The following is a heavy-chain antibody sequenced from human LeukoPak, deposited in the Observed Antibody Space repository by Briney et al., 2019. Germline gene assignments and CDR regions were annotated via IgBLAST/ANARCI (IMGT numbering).Heavy chain of an antibody. Sequence: PSEILSLTCTVSGGSISSYYWSWIRQPPGKGLEWIGYIYYSGSTNYNPSLKSRVTISVDTSKNQFSLKLSSVTAADTAVYYCASAGRRYGMDVWGQGTTVTVSS. D-gene: IGHD6-13*01. CDR1: GGSISSYY. J-gene: IGHJ6*02. CDR3: ASAGRRYGMDV. CDR2: IYYSGST. V-gene: IGHV4-59*01.